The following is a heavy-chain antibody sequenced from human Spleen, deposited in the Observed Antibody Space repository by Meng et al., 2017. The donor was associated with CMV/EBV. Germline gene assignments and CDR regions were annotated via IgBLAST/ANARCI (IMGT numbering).Heavy chain of an antibody. V-gene: IGHV1-46*01. CDR3: AREPPLQLYFDY. D-gene: IGHD1-1*01. CDR1: ENTLTSNY. Sequence: CKTSENTLTSNYIHWVRQAPGQGLGWLGMINVHEGTTNRPQKFRARVTMTRDTSTSTVYMELSSLTSDDTAVYYCAREPPLQLYFDYWGQGTLVTVSS. CDR2: INVHEGTT. J-gene: IGHJ4*02.